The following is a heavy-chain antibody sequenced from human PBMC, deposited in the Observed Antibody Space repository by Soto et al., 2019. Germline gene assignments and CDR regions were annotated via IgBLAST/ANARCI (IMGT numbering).Heavy chain of an antibody. CDR3: ARSYRRYCSGGSCYSYYYYYMDV. Sequence: QVQLQESGPGLVKPSETLSLTCTVSGGSISSYYWSWIRQPPGKGLEWIGYMYYSGSTNYNPSLKSRVTISVDTSNNQFSLKLSSVTAADTAVYYCARSYRRYCSGGSCYSYYYYYMDVWGKGTTVTVSS. J-gene: IGHJ6*03. CDR2: MYYSGST. D-gene: IGHD2-15*01. CDR1: GGSISSYY. V-gene: IGHV4-59*01.